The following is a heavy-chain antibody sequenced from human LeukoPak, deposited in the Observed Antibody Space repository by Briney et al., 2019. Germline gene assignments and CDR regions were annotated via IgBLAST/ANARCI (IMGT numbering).Heavy chain of an antibody. CDR2: IYSCDSDT. CDR3: ARQSRVQMVRGIISHYDY. V-gene: IGHV5-51*01. Sequence: GESLKISCKGSGYSSTSYCIGWVGHMPGKSLEWMGIIYSCDSDTTYSPSFQGQVTVSADKSISTAYLQWSSLKASDTAMYYCARQSRVQMVRGIISHYDYWGQGTLVTVSS. D-gene: IGHD3-10*01. J-gene: IGHJ4*02. CDR1: GYSSTSYC.